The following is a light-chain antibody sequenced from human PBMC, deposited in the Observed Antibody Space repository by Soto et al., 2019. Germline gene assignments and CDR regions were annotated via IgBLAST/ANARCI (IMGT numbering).Light chain of an antibody. CDR2: GAS. V-gene: IGKV3-15*01. CDR1: QSVNSN. Sequence: ETVMTQSPATLSVSLGERATLSCRASQSVNSNLAWYQQKPGQAPRLLIYGASIRATGVPARFSGSGSVTDGTLTNHSLQPEDCAVYFCQQYNNLPPVTFGGWTKVQIK. CDR3: QQYNNLPPVT. J-gene: IGKJ4*01.